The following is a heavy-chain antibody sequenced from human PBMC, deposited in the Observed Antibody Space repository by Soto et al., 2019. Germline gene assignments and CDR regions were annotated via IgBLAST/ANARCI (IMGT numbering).Heavy chain of an antibody. D-gene: IGHD6-19*01. J-gene: IGHJ4*02. V-gene: IGHV4-34*01. Sequence: QVQLQQWGAGLLKPSETLSLTCAVYGGSLSGYSWGWIRQPPGKGLEWIGEIDHSGSPDYIPSLKSRLSMSIDKSKNHFYLNLSSVTAADTAVYYCARGRAVDSWGQGTLVTVSS. CDR2: IDHSGSP. CDR3: ARGRAVDS. CDR1: GGSLSGYS.